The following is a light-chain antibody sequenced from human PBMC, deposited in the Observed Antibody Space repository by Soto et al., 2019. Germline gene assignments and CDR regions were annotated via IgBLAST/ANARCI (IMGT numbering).Light chain of an antibody. V-gene: IGKV1-39*01. Sequence: DTLMTQSPSSLSAVVGDRVRITCRASQTSATFVNWYQQKPGRAPRLLIYEAALLQNGVPSRFSGSGSGTDFALTINGLQPEDSATYYCQQTYKNPPTFGQGTKVEI. CDR1: QTSATF. CDR2: EAA. CDR3: QQTYKNPPT. J-gene: IGKJ1*01.